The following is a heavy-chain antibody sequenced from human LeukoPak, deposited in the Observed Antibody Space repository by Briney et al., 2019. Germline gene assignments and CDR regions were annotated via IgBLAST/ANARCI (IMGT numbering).Heavy chain of an antibody. V-gene: IGHV1-2*02. CDR1: GYTFSGYY. D-gene: IGHD3-10*01. CDR3: ARERVRSYNWFDP. Sequence: ASVKVSCKASGYTFSGYYMHWVRQAPGQGLEWVGWINPNSGCTNYAQKFQGRVTMTTDTSISTAYMELSRLLSGDTAVYYCARERVRSYNWFDPWGQGTLVTVSS. J-gene: IGHJ5*02. CDR2: INPNSGCT.